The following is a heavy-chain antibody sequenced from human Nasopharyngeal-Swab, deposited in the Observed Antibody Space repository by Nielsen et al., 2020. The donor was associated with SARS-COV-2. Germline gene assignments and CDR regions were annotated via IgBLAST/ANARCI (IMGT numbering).Heavy chain of an antibody. Sequence: GESLKISCAASGFTFSSYAMSWVRQAPGKGLEWVSAISGSGGSTYYADSVKGRFTISRDNSKNTLYLQMNSLRAEDTAVYYCAKERSYGFGTDYWGQETLVTVSS. CDR3: AKERSYGFGTDY. J-gene: IGHJ4*02. V-gene: IGHV3-23*01. CDR2: ISGSGGST. D-gene: IGHD5-18*01. CDR1: GFTFSSYA.